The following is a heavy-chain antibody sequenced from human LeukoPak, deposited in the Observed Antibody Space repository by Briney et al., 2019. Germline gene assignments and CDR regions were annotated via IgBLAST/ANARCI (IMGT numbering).Heavy chain of an antibody. CDR3: ARDNDKVVNH. J-gene: IGHJ4*01. CDR2: ITAYNGNR. V-gene: IGHV1-18*01. Sequence: ASVKVSCKTSGYTFSNYGISWVRQAPGQGLEWMGWITAYNGNRLYAQRFQGRITLTTDTSTSTSYMELRSLEYDDTAIYYCARDNDKVVNHWGQGTLVTVSS. D-gene: IGHD3-22*01. CDR1: GYTFSNYG.